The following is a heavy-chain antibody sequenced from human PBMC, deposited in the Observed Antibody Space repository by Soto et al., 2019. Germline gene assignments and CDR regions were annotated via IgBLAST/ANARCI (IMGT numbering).Heavy chain of an antibody. V-gene: IGHV3-7*01. CDR1: GFTFSSYW. D-gene: IGHD6-19*01. CDR3: ARAPPPTIAVAGHDAFDI. CDR2: IKQDGSGK. Sequence: GGSLRLSCAASGFTFSSYWMSWVRQAPGKGLEWVANIKQDGSGKYYGDSVKGRFTISRDNAKNSLYLQMNSLRAEDTAVYYCARAPPPTIAVAGHDAFDIWGQGTMVTASS. J-gene: IGHJ3*02.